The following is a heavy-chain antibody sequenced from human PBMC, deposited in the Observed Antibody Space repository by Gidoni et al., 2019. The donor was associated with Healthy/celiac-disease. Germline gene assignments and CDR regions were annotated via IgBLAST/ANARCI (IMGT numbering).Heavy chain of an antibody. Sequence: EVQLVASGGGLVKPGGSLRLSCAASGIIFSNAWMSWVRQAPGKGLEWVGRIKSKTDGGKTDYAAPVKGRFTISRDDSKNTLYLQMNSLKTEDTAVYYCTTLPRGHWGQGALVTVSS. V-gene: IGHV3-15*01. CDR3: TTLPRGH. J-gene: IGHJ4*02. CDR1: GIIFSNAW. CDR2: IKSKTDGGKT.